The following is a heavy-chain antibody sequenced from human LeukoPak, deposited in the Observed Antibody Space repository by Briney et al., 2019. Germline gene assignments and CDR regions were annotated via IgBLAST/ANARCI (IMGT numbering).Heavy chain of an antibody. CDR3: ARGGGGANPSDY. CDR1: GFSVSSNY. Sequence: GGSLRLSCAVSGFSVSSNYMTWVRQAPGKGLEWVSVIYSGGNTYYADSVKGRFTISRDNSKNTLYLQMDSLRAEDTALYYCARGGGGANPSDYWGQGILVTVSS. V-gene: IGHV3-53*01. D-gene: IGHD3-10*01. J-gene: IGHJ4*02. CDR2: IYSGGNT.